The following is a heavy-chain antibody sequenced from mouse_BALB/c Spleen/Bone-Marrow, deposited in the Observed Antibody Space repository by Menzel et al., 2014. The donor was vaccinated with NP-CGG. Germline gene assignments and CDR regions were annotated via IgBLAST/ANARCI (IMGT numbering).Heavy chain of an antibody. D-gene: IGHD2-4*01. Sequence: VQRVESGAELARPGASVKMSCKASGYTFTDYSMHWVKQRPGQGLEWIGYINPSSGYTHYNQKFKDKATLTADKSSSTAYMHLSSLTSESSAVYYCAVPGGLRRAACGMDYWGQGTSVTVSS. J-gene: IGHJ4*01. CDR1: GYTFTDYS. V-gene: IGHV1-4*01. CDR2: INPSSGYT. CDR3: AVPGGLRRAACGMDY.